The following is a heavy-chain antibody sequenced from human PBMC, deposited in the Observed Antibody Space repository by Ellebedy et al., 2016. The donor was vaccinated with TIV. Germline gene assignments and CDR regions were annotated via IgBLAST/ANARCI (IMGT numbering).Heavy chain of an antibody. Sequence: QTLSLTCAISGETVSSNIASWTWVRQSPSKGLEWLGMTYYRSKWYNDYAVSVKSRITINPDTSKNHFSLQLSSVTPEDTAVYYCARKKSGSYVDYWGQGTLVTVSS. V-gene: IGHV6-1*01. CDR2: TYYRSKWYN. CDR1: GETVSSNIAS. CDR3: ARKKSGSYVDY. D-gene: IGHD1-26*01. J-gene: IGHJ4*02.